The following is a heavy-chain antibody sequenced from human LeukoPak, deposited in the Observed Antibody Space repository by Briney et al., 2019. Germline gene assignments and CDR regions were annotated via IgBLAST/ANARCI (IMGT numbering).Heavy chain of an antibody. CDR2: IIPIFGTA. D-gene: IGHD6-19*01. CDR3: AGTYDWYSSGWYDY. CDR1: GGTFSSYA. V-gene: IGHV1-69*05. Sequence: SVKVSCKASGGTFSSYAISWVRQAPGQGLEWMGRIIPIFGTANYAQKFQGRVTITTDESTSTAYMELSSLRSEDTAVYYCAGTYDWYSSGWYDYWGQGTLVTVSS. J-gene: IGHJ4*02.